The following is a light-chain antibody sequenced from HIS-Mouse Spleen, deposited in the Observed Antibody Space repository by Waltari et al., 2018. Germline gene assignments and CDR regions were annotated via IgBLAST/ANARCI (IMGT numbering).Light chain of an antibody. CDR2: GKN. V-gene: IGLV3-19*01. CDR3: NSRDSSGNHRGV. Sequence: SSELTQDPAVSVALGQTVRITCQGDSLRSYYASWYQQKPGQAPLLVIYGKNNRPSGVPARSAGASAGKTASLTITGAQAEDEADYYCNSRDSSGNHRGVFGGGTKLTVL. J-gene: IGLJ3*02. CDR1: SLRSYY.